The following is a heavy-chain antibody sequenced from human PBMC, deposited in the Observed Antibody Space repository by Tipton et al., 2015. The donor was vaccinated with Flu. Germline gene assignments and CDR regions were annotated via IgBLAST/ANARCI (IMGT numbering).Heavy chain of an antibody. Sequence: LRLSCKVSSVSISSGGYYWSWIRQHPGKDLEWIGFISYSGNTYYNPSLKGLGTISVNTSKHQFSLKLSSVTAADTAIYYCARARGYCSGGHCYSYYFDSWGQGSLVTVSS. D-gene: IGHD2-15*01. V-gene: IGHV4-31*01. J-gene: IGHJ4*02. CDR3: ARARGYCSGGHCYSYYFDS. CDR1: SVSISSGGYY. CDR2: ISYSGNT.